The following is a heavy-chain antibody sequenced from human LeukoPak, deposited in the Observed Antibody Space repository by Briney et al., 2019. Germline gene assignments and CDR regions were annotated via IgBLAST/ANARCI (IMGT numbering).Heavy chain of an antibody. CDR2: IYSDNT. D-gene: IGHD2-2*01. Sequence: PGGSLRLSCTVSGFTVSSNSMSWVRQAPGKGLEWVSFIYSDNTHYSDSVKGRFTISRDNSKNTLYLQMNSLRAEDTAVYYCAKDGGGEEVVPAAIQWMVGAFDIWGQGTMVTVSS. CDR3: AKDGGGEEVVPAAIQWMVGAFDI. CDR1: GFTVSSNS. V-gene: IGHV3-53*01. J-gene: IGHJ3*02.